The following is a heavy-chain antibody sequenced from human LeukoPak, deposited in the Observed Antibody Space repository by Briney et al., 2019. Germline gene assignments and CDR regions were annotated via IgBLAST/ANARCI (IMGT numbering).Heavy chain of an antibody. J-gene: IGHJ4*02. D-gene: IGHD6-13*01. V-gene: IGHV1-46*03. CDR1: GYTFTSYY. CDR3: ARDYSSPRFFGY. CDR2: INPSGGST. Sequence: GASVKVSCKASGYTFTSYYMHWVRQAPGQGLEWMGIINPSGGSTSYAQKFQGRVTMTRDTSTSTVYMDLSSLRSEDTAVYYCARDYSSPRFFGYWGQGTLVTVSS.